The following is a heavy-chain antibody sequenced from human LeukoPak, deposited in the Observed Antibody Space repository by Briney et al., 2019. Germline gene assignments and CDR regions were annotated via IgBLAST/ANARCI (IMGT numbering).Heavy chain of an antibody. Sequence: ASVKVSCKASGGTFSSYTISWVRQAPGQGLEWMGGIIPIFGTANYAQKFQGRVTITTDESTSTAYMELSSLRSEDTAVYYCARERIAAAGTLEYYFDYWGQGTLVTVSS. J-gene: IGHJ4*02. CDR3: ARERIAAAGTLEYYFDY. CDR1: GGTFSSYT. D-gene: IGHD6-13*01. CDR2: IIPIFGTA. V-gene: IGHV1-69*05.